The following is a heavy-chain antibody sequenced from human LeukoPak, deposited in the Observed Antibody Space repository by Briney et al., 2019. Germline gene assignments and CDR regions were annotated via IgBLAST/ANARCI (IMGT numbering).Heavy chain of an antibody. V-gene: IGHV3-30*04. J-gene: IGHJ4*02. CDR3: ARGGIAAAGTRRYYCDY. CDR2: ISYDGSKT. CDR1: EFTFSTYA. D-gene: IGHD6-13*01. Sequence: GGSLRLSCAASEFTFSTYAMHWVRQAPGKGLEWVAVISYDGSKTYYADSVKGRFTISRDNSKNTLYLQMNSLRVEDTAAYYSARGGIAAAGTRRYYCDYWGQGTLVTVSS.